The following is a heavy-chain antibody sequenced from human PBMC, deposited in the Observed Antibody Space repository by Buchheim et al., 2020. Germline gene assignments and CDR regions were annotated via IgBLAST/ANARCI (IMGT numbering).Heavy chain of an antibody. V-gene: IGHV5-51*01. D-gene: IGHD3-16*01. CDR3: VRRSFSGDFGGWFDP. CDR2: IYPKNFDV. J-gene: IGHJ5*02. Sequence: EVQLVQSGAEVKKSGESLKISCKTSGYSFTSHWIGWVRQMPGRGLEWVGIIYPKNFDVRYSPSFQGQVIISVDTSTATAYLQWSSLRASDTATYFCVRRSFSGDFGGWFDPWGQGTL. CDR1: GYSFTSHW.